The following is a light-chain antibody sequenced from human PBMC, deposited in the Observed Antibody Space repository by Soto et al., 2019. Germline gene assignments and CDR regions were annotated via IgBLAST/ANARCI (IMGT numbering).Light chain of an antibody. CDR1: QSVSNNY. CDR3: QQRSNWIT. V-gene: IGKV3-11*01. CDR2: DAS. Sequence: EIVFPQSPPPLSLSPFGKPTGSSVASQSVSNNYLAWYQQKPGQAPRLLIYDASNRATGIPARFSGSGSGTDFTLTISSLEPEDFAVYYCQQRSNWITFGQGTRLEIK. J-gene: IGKJ5*01.